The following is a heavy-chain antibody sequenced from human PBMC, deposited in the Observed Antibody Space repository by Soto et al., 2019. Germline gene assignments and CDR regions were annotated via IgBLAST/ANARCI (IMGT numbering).Heavy chain of an antibody. CDR1: GYTFTGYY. CDR2: INPNSGGT. CDR3: ARPGDTYYDSSGYPRRNDAFDI. J-gene: IGHJ3*02. D-gene: IGHD3-22*01. V-gene: IGHV1-2*02. Sequence: QVQLVQSGAEVKKPGASVKVSCKASGYTFTGYYMHWVRQAPGQGLEWMGWINPNSGGTNYAQKFQGRVTMTRDTSISTAYMELSRLRSDDTAVYYCARPGDTYYDSSGYPRRNDAFDIWGQGTMVTVSS.